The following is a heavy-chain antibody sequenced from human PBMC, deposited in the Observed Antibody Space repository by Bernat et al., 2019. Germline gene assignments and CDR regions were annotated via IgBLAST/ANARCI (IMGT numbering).Heavy chain of an antibody. Sequence: QVQLQESGPGLVKPSETLSLTCTVSGGSVSSNTYYWSWIRQPPGKGLESIGYIYYSGNTNYNPSLKSRITISIDTSKNQFALKLSSVTAADTAVYYCATLEGAYSRSWYWGQGTLVTVSS. CDR3: ATLEGAYSRSWY. J-gene: IGHJ4*02. CDR2: IYYSGNT. D-gene: IGHD6-13*01. CDR1: GGSVSSNTYY. V-gene: IGHV4-61*01.